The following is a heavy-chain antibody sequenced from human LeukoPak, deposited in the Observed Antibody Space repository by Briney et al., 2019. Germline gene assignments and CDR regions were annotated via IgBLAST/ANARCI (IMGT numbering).Heavy chain of an antibody. J-gene: IGHJ3*02. D-gene: IGHD2-2*01. CDR3: ARVNYCSSTSCPTGSDAFDI. CDR2: IYYSGST. CDR1: GGSISSYY. V-gene: IGHV4-59*01. Sequence: SETLPLTCTVSGGSISSYYWSWIRQPPGKGLEWIGYIYYSGSTNYNPSLKSRVTISVDTSKNQFSLKLSSVTAADTAVYYCARVNYCSSTSCPTGSDAFDIWGQGTMVTVSS.